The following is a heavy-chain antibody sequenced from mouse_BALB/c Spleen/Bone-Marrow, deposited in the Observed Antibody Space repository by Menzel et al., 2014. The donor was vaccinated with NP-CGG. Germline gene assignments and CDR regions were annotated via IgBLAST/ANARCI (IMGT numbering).Heavy chain of an antibody. CDR2: IDPANGNI. J-gene: IGHJ3*01. Sequence: VQLQQSGAELVKPGASVKLSCTASGFNIKDTYMHWVKQRPEQGLEWIGRIDPANGNIKYAPKFQGKATITADTSSNTAYLQLSSLTSEVTAVYYCAPYYYGRWFANWGQGTLVTVSA. D-gene: IGHD1-1*01. V-gene: IGHV14-3*02. CDR3: APYYYGRWFAN. CDR1: GFNIKDTY.